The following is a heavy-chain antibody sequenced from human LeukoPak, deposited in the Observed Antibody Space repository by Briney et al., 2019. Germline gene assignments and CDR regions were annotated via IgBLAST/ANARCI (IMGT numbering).Heavy chain of an antibody. CDR2: INHTGST. CDR3: ARGPVRLARPYDY. CDR1: GGSLSGAY. V-gene: IGHV4-34*01. J-gene: IGHJ4*02. Sequence: SETLSLTCTVQGGSLSGAYWTWIRQPPGKGLEWIGEINHTGSTNYNPSFKCRVTMSADTPKNQFSLNLTSVTAADTALYYCARGPVRLARPYDYWGQGTLVTVSS. D-gene: IGHD3-9*01.